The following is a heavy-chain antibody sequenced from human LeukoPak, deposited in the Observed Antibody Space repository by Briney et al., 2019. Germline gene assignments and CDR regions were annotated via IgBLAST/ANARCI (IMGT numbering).Heavy chain of an antibody. V-gene: IGHV3-23*01. CDR1: GFTFSSYA. J-gene: IGHJ3*02. D-gene: IGHD6-19*01. CDR2: ISGSGGST. CDR3: AKMALIAVAGTTRLNAFDI. Sequence: PGGSLRLSCAASGFTFSSYAMSWVRQAPGKGLEWVSAISGSGGSTYYADSVKGRFTISRDNSKNTLYLQMNSLRAEDTAVYYCAKMALIAVAGTTRLNAFDIWGQGTMVTVSS.